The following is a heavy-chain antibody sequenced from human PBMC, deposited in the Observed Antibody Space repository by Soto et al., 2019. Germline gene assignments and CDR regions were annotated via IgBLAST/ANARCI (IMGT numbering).Heavy chain of an antibody. D-gene: IGHD3-22*01. CDR1: WGSISSSNW. CDR2: IYHSGRT. CDR3: EREGIYYDSSGYDNWLEP. J-gene: IGHJ5*02. Sequence: SETLSRTCAVSWGSISSSNWWRWVRQPAGKGLEWIGEIYHSGRTNYNPSLKSRVTISVDKSKNQFSLKLSSVTAADTAVYYCEREGIYYDSSGYDNWLEPGVQGTLVT. V-gene: IGHV4-4*02.